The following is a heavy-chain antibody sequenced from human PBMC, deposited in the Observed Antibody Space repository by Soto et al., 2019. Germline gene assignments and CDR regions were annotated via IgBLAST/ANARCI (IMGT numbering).Heavy chain of an antibody. J-gene: IGHJ5*02. CDR3: ARVIVVVTHGNWFDP. CDR2: IYYSGST. CDR1: GGSISSGDYY. V-gene: IGHV4-30-4*01. Sequence: PSETLSLTCTVSGGSISSGDYYWSWIRQPPGKGLEWIGYIYYSGSTYYNPSLKSRVTISVDTSKNQFSLKLSSVTAAGTAAYYCARVIVVVTHGNWFDPWGQGTLVTVSS. D-gene: IGHD2-21*02.